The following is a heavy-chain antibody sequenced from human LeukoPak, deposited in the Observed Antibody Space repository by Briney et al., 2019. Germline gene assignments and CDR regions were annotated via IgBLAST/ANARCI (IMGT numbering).Heavy chain of an antibody. CDR2: INPNSGGT. CDR1: GGTFSSYA. CDR3: ARVLDRGYSYGFPHY. V-gene: IGHV1-2*02. D-gene: IGHD5-18*01. J-gene: IGHJ4*02. Sequence: ASVKVSCKASGGTFSSYAISWVRQAPGQGLEWMGWINPNSGGTNYAQKFQGRVTMTRDTSISTAYMELSRLRSEDTAVYYCARVLDRGYSYGFPHYWGQGTLVTVSS.